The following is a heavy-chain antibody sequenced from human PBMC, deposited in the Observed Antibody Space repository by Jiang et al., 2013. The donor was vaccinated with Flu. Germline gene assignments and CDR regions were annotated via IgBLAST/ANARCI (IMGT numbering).Heavy chain of an antibody. D-gene: IGHD5-24*01. CDR3: ARLYRDGYHYPNY. CDR1: GGSISSTTYN. J-gene: IGHJ4*02. CDR2: IYYSGST. V-gene: IGHV4-39*01. Sequence: PGLVKPSETLSLTCIVSGGSISSTTYNWGWIRQPPGKGLEWIGSIYYSGSTYYNPSLKSRVTISVDTSKNQFSLKLSSVTDADTAVYFCARLYRDGYHYPNYWGQGTLVTVSS.